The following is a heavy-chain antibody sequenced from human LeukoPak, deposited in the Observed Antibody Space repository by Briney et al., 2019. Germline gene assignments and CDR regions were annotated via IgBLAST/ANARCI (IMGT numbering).Heavy chain of an antibody. Sequence: GGSLRLSCAASGFTLSSYVMHWVRQAPGKGLEWVAIISYDGSNKYYADSVKGRFTISRDNSKNTLYLQMNSLRAEDTAVYYCASSKYYDILTGSSNFDYWGQGTLVTVSS. CDR1: GFTLSSYV. CDR2: ISYDGSNK. J-gene: IGHJ4*02. D-gene: IGHD3-9*01. V-gene: IGHV3-30*04. CDR3: ASSKYYDILTGSSNFDY.